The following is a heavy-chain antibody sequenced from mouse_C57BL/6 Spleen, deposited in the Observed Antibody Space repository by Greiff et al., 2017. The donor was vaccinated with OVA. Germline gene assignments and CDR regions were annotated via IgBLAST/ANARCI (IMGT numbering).Heavy chain of an antibody. CDR1: GYAFSSSW. CDR3: AREGITTVVVDY. Sequence: QVQLQQSGPELVKPGASVKISCKASGYAFSSSWMNWVKQRPGKGLEWIGRIYPGDGDTNYNGKFKGKATLTADKSSSTAYMQLSSLTSEDSAVYFCAREGITTVVVDYWGQGTTLTVSS. CDR2: IYPGDGDT. V-gene: IGHV1-82*01. D-gene: IGHD1-1*01. J-gene: IGHJ2*01.